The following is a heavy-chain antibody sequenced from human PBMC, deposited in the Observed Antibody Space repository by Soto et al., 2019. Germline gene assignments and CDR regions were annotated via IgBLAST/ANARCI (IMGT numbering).Heavy chain of an antibody. V-gene: IGHV1-18*01. CDR2: ISADNINT. D-gene: IGHD5-18*01. Sequence: QAQLVQSGAEVKKPGASVKVSCKASGYTFYSHSISWVRQAPGQGLGWMGRISADNINTKYAQKFRGRVTMTTDTSPSTVYMELRNLRSDDTAVYYCARCIQEDYYYGMDVWGQGTTVTVSS. J-gene: IGHJ6*02. CDR3: ARCIQEDYYYGMDV. CDR1: GYTFYSHS.